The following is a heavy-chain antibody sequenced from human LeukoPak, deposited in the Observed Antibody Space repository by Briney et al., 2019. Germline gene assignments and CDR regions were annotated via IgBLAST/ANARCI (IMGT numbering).Heavy chain of an antibody. Sequence: ASVKVSCKASGYTFTGHYIYWVRQAPGQGLEWLGWINPNSGGTDYAQNFQGRVTMTRDTSISTAYMELSRLRSDDTAMYFCARGYCSGGSCYREIYYFDYWGQGTLVTVSS. CDR1: GYTFTGHY. D-gene: IGHD2-15*01. CDR2: INPNSGGT. J-gene: IGHJ4*02. V-gene: IGHV1-2*02. CDR3: ARGYCSGGSCYREIYYFDY.